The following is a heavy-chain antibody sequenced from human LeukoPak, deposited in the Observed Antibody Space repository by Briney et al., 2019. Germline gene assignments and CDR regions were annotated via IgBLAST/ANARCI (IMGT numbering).Heavy chain of an antibody. J-gene: IGHJ6*02. CDR3: AKAEGATLYYYGVDV. CDR2: ISGSGGST. Sequence: PGGSLRLSCAASGFTFSSYAMSWVRQAPGKGLEWVSAISGSGGSTYYADSVKGRFTISRDNSKNTLYLQMNSLRADDTAVYYCAKAEGATLYYYGVDVWGQGTTVTVSS. V-gene: IGHV3-23*01. CDR1: GFTFSSYA.